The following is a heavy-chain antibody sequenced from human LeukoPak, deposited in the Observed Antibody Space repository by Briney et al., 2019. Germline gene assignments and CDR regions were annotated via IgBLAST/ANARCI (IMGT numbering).Heavy chain of an antibody. V-gene: IGHV3-9*01. Sequence: GGSLRLSCAASGFTFNRYWMQWVGQAPGKGLEWVSGISWNSGSIGYADSVKGRFTISRDNAKNSLYLQTNSLRAEDTALYYCAKDSDSSGYYLDGWGQGTLVTVSS. CDR2: ISWNSGSI. CDR3: AKDSDSSGYYLDG. CDR1: GFTFNRYW. D-gene: IGHD3-22*01. J-gene: IGHJ4*02.